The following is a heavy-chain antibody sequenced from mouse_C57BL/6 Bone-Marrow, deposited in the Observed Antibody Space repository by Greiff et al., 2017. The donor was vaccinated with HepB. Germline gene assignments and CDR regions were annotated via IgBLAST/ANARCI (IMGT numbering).Heavy chain of an antibody. V-gene: IGHV1-15*01. Sequence: QVQLQQSGAELVRPGASVTLSCKASGYTFTDYEMHWVKQTPVHGLEWIGAIDPETGGTAYNQKFKGKATLTADKSSSTAYMELRSLTSEDSAVYYCARRDLLCDYWGQGTTLTVSS. CDR3: ARRDLLCDY. D-gene: IGHD2-1*01. J-gene: IGHJ2*01. CDR1: GYTFTDYE. CDR2: IDPETGGT.